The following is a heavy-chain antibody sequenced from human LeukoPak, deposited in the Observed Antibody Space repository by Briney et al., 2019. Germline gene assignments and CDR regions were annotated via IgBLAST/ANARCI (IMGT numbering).Heavy chain of an antibody. CDR2: INNDGSTT. CDR3: AKEMATIRAFDF. D-gene: IGHD5-24*01. CDR1: SSYY. Sequence: SSYYWGWIRQPPGKGLVWVSRINNDGSTTNYADSVKGRFTISRDKAKNTLYLQMNSLRAEDTAVYYCAKEMATIRAFDFWGQGTMVTVSS. V-gene: IGHV3-74*01. J-gene: IGHJ3*01.